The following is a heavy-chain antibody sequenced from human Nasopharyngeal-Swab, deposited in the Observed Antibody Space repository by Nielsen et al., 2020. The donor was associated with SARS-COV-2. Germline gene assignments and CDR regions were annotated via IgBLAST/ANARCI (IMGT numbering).Heavy chain of an antibody. J-gene: IGHJ6*02. CDR2: LKQDGSEK. V-gene: IGHV3-7*05. D-gene: IGHD6-19*01. Sequence: GGSLRLSCAASGFTFSKYWMTWVRQAPGKGLEWVAYLKQDGSEKNYVDSVRGRFTISRDNAKNSLYLQMNSLRAEDTAVYYCARNGSLGYSGGWGYGSSPLYNAMDVWDQGTTVTVSS. CDR3: ARNGSLGYSGGWGYGSSPLYNAMDV. CDR1: GFTFSKYW.